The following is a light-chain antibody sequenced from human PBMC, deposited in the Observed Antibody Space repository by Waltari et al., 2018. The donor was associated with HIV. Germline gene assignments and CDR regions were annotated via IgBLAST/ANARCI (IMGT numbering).Light chain of an antibody. J-gene: IGLJ2*01. V-gene: IGLV2-23*01. CDR3: CSYVSNVI. CDR1: RSDVTAYAL. Sequence: QPALPQPASVSGSPGQSVPITRTRIRSDVTAYALVAWYQQHPGKAPKLMLYEASKRPSVVSYRFSGSKSGNTASLTISGLQAEDEADYYCCSYVSNVIFGGGTKLTVL. CDR2: EAS.